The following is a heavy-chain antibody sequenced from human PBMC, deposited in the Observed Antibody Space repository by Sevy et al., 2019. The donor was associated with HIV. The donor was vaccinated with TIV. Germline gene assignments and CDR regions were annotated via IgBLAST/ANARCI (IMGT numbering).Heavy chain of an antibody. D-gene: IGHD4-17*01. CDR2: IRSNTDGGTT. CDR1: GLTFTNAW. J-gene: IGHJ4*02. CDR3: TTDREYGDYKGGFDY. V-gene: IGHV3-15*01. Sequence: GGSLRLSCAASGLTFTNAWMGWVRQAPGKGLEWVGRIRSNTDGGTTDYVAPLKGRFTISRDDSKNTLYLNMNILKSADTAVYYCTTDREYGDYKGGFDYWGRGTLVTVSS.